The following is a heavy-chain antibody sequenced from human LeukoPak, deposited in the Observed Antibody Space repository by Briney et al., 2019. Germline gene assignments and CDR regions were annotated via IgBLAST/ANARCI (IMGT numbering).Heavy chain of an antibody. Sequence: GGSLRLSCVASGFSFSSYGMSWVRQAPGKGLEWVSSISSSSSYIYYADSVKGRFTISRDNAKNSLYLQMNSLRAEDTAVYYCARDPYSSGNDYWGQGTLVTVSS. J-gene: IGHJ4*02. CDR3: ARDPYSSGNDY. V-gene: IGHV3-21*01. CDR1: GFSFSSYG. CDR2: ISSSSSYI. D-gene: IGHD6-19*01.